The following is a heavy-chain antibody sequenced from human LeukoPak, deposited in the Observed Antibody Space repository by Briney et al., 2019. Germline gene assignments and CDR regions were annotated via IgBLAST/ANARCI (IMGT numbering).Heavy chain of an antibody. CDR2: INPSGGST. CDR1: GYTFTSYY. Sequence: ASVKVSCKASGYTFTSYYMHWVRQAPGQGLEWMGIINPSGGSTSYAQKFQGRVTMTRDTSTSAVYMELSSLRSEDTAVYYCARSARQWPFDYWGQGTLVTVSS. J-gene: IGHJ4*02. CDR3: ARSARQWPFDY. V-gene: IGHV1-46*01. D-gene: IGHD6-19*01.